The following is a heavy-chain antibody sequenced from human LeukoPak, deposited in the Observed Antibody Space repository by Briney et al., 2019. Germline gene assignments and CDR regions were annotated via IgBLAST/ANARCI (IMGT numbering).Heavy chain of an antibody. CDR2: IIPIFGTA. CDR1: GGTFISYA. D-gene: IGHD4-17*01. V-gene: IGHV1-69*05. J-gene: IGHJ6*03. CDR3: ARTGGGESDGDYDSDYYYYYMDV. Sequence: SVKVSCKASGGTFISYAISWVRQAPGQGLEWMGRIIPIFGTANYAQKFHGRVTITTDESTSTAYMELSSLRSEDTAVYYCARTGGGESDGDYDSDYYYYYMDVWGTGTTVTVSS.